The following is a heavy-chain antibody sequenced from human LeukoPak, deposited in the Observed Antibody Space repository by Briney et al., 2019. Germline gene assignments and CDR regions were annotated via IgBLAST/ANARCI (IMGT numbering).Heavy chain of an antibody. V-gene: IGHV3-73*01. J-gene: IGHJ5*02. CDR1: GFTFSDTG. D-gene: IGHD3-22*01. CDR2: IRSKANNYAT. Sequence: TGGSLRLSCAASGFTFSDTGMDWVRQASGKGLEWVGLIRSKANNYATTYAASVTGSFTITRDDSKNTTFLQMNSLKSEDTAVYYCTSLYDSSRPWGQGTLVTVSS. CDR3: TSLYDSSRP.